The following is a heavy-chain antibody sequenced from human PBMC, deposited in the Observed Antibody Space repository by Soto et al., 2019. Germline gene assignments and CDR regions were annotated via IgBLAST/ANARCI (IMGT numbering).Heavy chain of an antibody. CDR3: TTGYYDSSGSLFFDI. V-gene: IGHV3-15*01. Sequence: PGGSLRLSCAASGFTFSNAWMSWVRQDPGKGLEWVGRIKSKTDGGTTDYAAPVKGRFTISRDDSKNTLYLQMNSLKTQDTAVYYCTTGYYDSSGSLFFDIWGQGTMVTVSS. J-gene: IGHJ3*02. CDR1: GFTFSNAW. D-gene: IGHD3-22*01. CDR2: IKSKTDGGTT.